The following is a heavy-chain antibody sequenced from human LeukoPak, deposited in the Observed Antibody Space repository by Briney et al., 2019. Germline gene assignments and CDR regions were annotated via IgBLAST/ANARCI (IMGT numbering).Heavy chain of an antibody. Sequence: ASVKVSCKASGFTFISSAMQWVRQARGQRLEWIGWIVVGSGNTNYAQKFQERVTITRDMSTSTAYMELSSLRSEDTAVYYCAAGKWELDSFDYWGQGTLVTVSS. CDR2: IVVGSGNT. J-gene: IGHJ4*02. D-gene: IGHD1-26*01. CDR3: AAGKWELDSFDY. CDR1: GFTFISSA. V-gene: IGHV1-58*02.